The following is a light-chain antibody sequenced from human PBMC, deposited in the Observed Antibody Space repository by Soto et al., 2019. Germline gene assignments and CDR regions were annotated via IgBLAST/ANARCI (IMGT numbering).Light chain of an antibody. CDR1: QSVSSSY. J-gene: IGKJ2*01. V-gene: IGKV3-20*01. CDR3: QQYGSSPAMYT. CDR2: GAS. Sequence: EIVLTQSPGTLSLSPGERATLSCRASQSVSSSYLAWYQQKPGQAPRLLIYGASSRATGIPDRFRGSGSGTDITLTISRLEPEDFAVYYCQQYGSSPAMYTFGQGTKLEIK.